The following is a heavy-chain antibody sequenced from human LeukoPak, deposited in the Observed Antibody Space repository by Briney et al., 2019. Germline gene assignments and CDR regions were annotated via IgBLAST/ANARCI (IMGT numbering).Heavy chain of an antibody. CDR1: GGSISSYY. J-gene: IGHJ6*03. Sequence: SETLSLTCTVSGGSISSYYWSWIRQPPGKGLEWIGYIYYSGGTNYNPSLKSRVTISVDTSKNQFSLKLSSVTAADTAVYYCARSSNYYGSGSYNYYYYYMDGWGKGTTVTVSS. D-gene: IGHD3-10*01. CDR2: IYYSGGT. V-gene: IGHV4-59*01. CDR3: ARSSNYYGSGSYNYYYYYMDG.